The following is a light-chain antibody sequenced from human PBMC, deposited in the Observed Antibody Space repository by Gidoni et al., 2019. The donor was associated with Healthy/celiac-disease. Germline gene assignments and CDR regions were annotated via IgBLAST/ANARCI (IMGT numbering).Light chain of an antibody. CDR3: QQYGSSPRIT. CDR1: PSVSSSY. Sequence: EIVLTQSPGTLSLSPGERATLSCRASPSVSSSYLAWYQQKPGQAPRLLIYGASSRATGIPDRFSGSGSGTDFTLTISRLEPEDFAVYYCQQYGSSPRITFGQGTKVEIK. V-gene: IGKV3-20*01. J-gene: IGKJ1*01. CDR2: GAS.